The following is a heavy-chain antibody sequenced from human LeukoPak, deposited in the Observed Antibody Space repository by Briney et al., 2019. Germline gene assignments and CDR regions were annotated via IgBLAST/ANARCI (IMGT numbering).Heavy chain of an antibody. D-gene: IGHD6-13*01. CDR3: AKGKSSSWPYYFDY. V-gene: IGHV3-9*01. J-gene: IGHJ4*02. CDR2: ISWNSGSI. CDR1: GFTFDDYA. Sequence: PGGSLRLSCAASGFTFDDYAMHWVRQAPGKGLEWVSGISWNSGSIGYADSVKGRFTISRDNAKNSLYLQMNSLRAEDTALYYCAKGKSSSWPYYFDYWGQGTLVTVSS.